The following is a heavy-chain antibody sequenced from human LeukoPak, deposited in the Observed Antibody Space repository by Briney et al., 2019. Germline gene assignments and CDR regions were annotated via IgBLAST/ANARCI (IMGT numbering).Heavy chain of an antibody. V-gene: IGHV1-2*02. CDR3: ARPRDYGDYDAFDI. Sequence: ASVKVSCKASGYTFPAYYMHWVRQAPGQGLEWMGWINPNSGGTNYAQKFQGRVTMTSDTSISTAYMELSRLRFDDTAVYYCARPRDYGDYDAFDIWGQGTMVTVSS. CDR1: GYTFPAYY. CDR2: INPNSGGT. D-gene: IGHD4-17*01. J-gene: IGHJ3*02.